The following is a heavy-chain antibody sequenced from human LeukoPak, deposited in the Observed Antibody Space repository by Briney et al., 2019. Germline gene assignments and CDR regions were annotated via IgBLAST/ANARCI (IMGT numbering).Heavy chain of an antibody. CDR1: GFTFSSYG. J-gene: IGHJ4*02. CDR3: ARGDPYGDYGVPSDY. CDR2: IWYDGSNK. V-gene: IGHV3-33*01. D-gene: IGHD4-17*01. Sequence: GRSLRLSCAASGFTFSSYGMHWVRQAPGKGLEWAAVIWYDGSNKYYADSVKGRFTISRDNSKNTLYLQMNSLRAEDTAVYYCARGDPYGDYGVPSDYWGQGTLVTVSS.